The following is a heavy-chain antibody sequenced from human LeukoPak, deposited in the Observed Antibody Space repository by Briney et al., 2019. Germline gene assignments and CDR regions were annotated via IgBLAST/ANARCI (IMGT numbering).Heavy chain of an antibody. D-gene: IGHD4-11*01. V-gene: IGHV4-39*01. J-gene: IGHJ4*02. CDR2: FYYNGST. Sequence: PGGSLRLSCAASGFTFSSYWMSWIRQPPGKGLECIGSFYYNGSTYSNPSLKSRVTISVDTSKNQFSLKLSSVTAADTAVYYCARRGVTGEYFDYWGPGTLVTVSS. CDR3: ARRGVTGEYFDY. CDR1: GFTFSSYW.